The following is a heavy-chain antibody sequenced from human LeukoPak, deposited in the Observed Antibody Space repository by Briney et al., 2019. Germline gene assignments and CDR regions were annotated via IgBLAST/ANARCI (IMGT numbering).Heavy chain of an antibody. Sequence: GGSLRLSCAASGFTFSTYGMSWGRQAPGKGLEWVSATSSGGGDTFYADSVKGRFTISRDNSKNTLYLQMNSLRAEDTAVYYCVKRSDYGGNWNHFDYWGQGTLVTVSS. CDR3: VKRSDYGGNWNHFDY. V-gene: IGHV3-23*01. J-gene: IGHJ4*02. CDR2: TSSGGGDT. CDR1: GFTFSTYG. D-gene: IGHD4-23*01.